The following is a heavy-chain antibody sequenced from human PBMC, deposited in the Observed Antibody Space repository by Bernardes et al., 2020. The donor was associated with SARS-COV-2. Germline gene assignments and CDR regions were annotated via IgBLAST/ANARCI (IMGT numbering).Heavy chain of an antibody. CDR1: GFTFSSYW. CDR3: VRGFNNALDI. Sequence: GGSLRLSCAASGFTFSSYWMSWVRQAPGQGLEWVANIDQDGSEKYYVDSVKGRFTFSRDNAKMSMYLQMDSLRAEDTAVYYCVRGFNNALDIWGQGTMVTVSS. J-gene: IGHJ3*02. D-gene: IGHD2-8*01. CDR2: IDQDGSEK. V-gene: IGHV3-7*01.